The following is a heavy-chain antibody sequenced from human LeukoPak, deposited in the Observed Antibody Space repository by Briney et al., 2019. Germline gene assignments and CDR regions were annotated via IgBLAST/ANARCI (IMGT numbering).Heavy chain of an antibody. CDR3: AGMGLRWYHFAFDI. Sequence: QTLSLHCGTSGDSRSTHSAAWKWIRQSPSRGLEWLGRTYYRSKWYNDYAVSVKSRITIDPDTSKNQISLQLNSVTPEDTAVYYCAGMGLRWYHFAFDIWGQGIMVTVSS. CDR2: TYYRSKWYN. J-gene: IGHJ3*02. CDR1: GDSRSTHSAA. V-gene: IGHV6-1*01. D-gene: IGHD4-23*01.